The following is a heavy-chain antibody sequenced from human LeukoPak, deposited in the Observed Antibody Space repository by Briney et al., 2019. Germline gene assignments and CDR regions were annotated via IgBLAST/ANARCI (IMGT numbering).Heavy chain of an antibody. Sequence: SETLSLTCTVSGGSISSFYWSWIRQPPGKGLEWIGNIHYSGSTDYNPSLKSRTTISVDTSKNRFSLKMSSVTAADTAVYCCAKSSDYGDYGRDYYYYMDVWGKGTTVTISS. CDR2: IHYSGST. V-gene: IGHV4-59*01. D-gene: IGHD4-17*01. CDR3: AKSSDYGDYGRDYYYYMDV. CDR1: GGSISSFY. J-gene: IGHJ6*03.